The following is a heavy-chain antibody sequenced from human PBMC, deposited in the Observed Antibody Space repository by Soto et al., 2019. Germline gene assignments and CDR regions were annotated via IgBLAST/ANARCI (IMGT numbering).Heavy chain of an antibody. V-gene: IGHV4-34*01. CDR3: STEGPRGAVSPRGMDV. D-gene: IGHD1-26*01. CDR1: GGSFSGYY. CDR2: INHSGST. Sequence: SETLSLTCAVYGGSFSGYYWSWIRQPPGKGLEWIGEINHSGSTNYNPSLKSRVTISVDTSKNQFSLKLSSVTAADTAVYYCSTEGPRGAVSPRGMDVWGQRSTVTVSS. J-gene: IGHJ6*01.